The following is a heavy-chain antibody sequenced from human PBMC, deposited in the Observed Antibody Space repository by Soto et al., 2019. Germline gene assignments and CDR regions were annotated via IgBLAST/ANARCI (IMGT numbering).Heavy chain of an antibody. CDR1: GGSISSYY. V-gene: IGHV4-59*08. Sequence: QVQLQESGPGLVKPSETLSLTCTVSGGSISSYYWSWIRQPPGKGLEWIGYIYYSESTNYNPSLKSRVTISVDTSKNQFSLKLSSVTAADTAVYYCAADVLLGEPDGGDAFDIWGQGTMVTVSS. D-gene: IGHD3-16*01. CDR3: AADVLLGEPDGGDAFDI. J-gene: IGHJ3*02. CDR2: IYYSEST.